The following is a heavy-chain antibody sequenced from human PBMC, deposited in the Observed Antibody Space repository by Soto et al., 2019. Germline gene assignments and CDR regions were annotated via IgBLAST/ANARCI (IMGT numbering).Heavy chain of an antibody. Sequence: GGSLRLSCAASGFTFSSYAMSWVRQAPGKGLEWVSAISGSGGSTYYADSVKGRFTISRDNSKNTLYLQMNSLRAEDTAVYYCAKDLTPAQKMVYVREGETTSFDYWGQGTLVTVSS. CDR1: GFTFSSYA. J-gene: IGHJ4*02. CDR3: AKDLTPAQKMVYVREGETTSFDY. D-gene: IGHD2-8*01. CDR2: ISGSGGST. V-gene: IGHV3-23*01.